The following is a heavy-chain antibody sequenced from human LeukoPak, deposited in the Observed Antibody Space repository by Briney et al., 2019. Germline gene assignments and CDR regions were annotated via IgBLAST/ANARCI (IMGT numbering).Heavy chain of an antibody. CDR1: GYTFTSYG. CDR3: ARDLFGPGATNFDY. J-gene: IGHJ4*02. Sequence: ASVKLSRKASGYTFTSYGISWARQPPGQGLGWMGWISAYNGNTNYAQKLQVRVTMTTDTSTTTAYMERRSLRSDDTAVYYCARDLFGPGATNFDYWGQGTLVTVSS. CDR2: ISAYNGNT. V-gene: IGHV1-18*01. D-gene: IGHD1-26*01.